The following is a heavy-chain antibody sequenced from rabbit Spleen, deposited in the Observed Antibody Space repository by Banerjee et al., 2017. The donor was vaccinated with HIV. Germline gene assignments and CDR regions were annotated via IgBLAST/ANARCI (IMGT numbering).Heavy chain of an antibody. J-gene: IGHJ4*01. CDR3: ARGDGSGNYYFKL. Sequence: QLEESAGGLVQPGGSLKLSCKASGFTLSSYYMSWVRQAPGKGLEWIGYIDPVFGSAYYASWVNGRFSISRENTQNTVSLQLNSLTAADTATYFCARGDGSGNYYFKLWGPGTLVTVS. D-gene: IGHD1-1*01. CDR2: IDPVFGSA. CDR1: GFTLSSYY. V-gene: IGHV1S7*01.